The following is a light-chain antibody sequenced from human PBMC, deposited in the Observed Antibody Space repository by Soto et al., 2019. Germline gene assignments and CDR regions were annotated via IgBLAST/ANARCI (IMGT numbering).Light chain of an antibody. V-gene: IGKV4-1*01. CDR1: QNVLYSSNNNNY. CDR3: QQYYSTPFT. J-gene: IGKJ3*01. Sequence: DIVMTQSPDSLAVSLGERATINCKSSQNVLYSSNNNNYLAWYQQKPGQPPKLLIYWASTRESGVPDRFSGSGSGTDFTLTMSSLPAEDVAVYYCQQYYSTPFTFGPGTKVDIK. CDR2: WAS.